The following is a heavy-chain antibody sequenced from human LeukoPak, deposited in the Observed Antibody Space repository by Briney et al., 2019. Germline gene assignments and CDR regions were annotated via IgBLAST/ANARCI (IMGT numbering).Heavy chain of an antibody. Sequence: SETLSLTCAVYGGSFSGYYWSWIRQPPGKGLEWIGEINHSGSTNYNPSLKNRVTISVDTSKNQFSLKLSSVTAADTAVYYCARSRYYGSGSYLYWGQGTLVTVSS. CDR2: INHSGST. CDR3: ARSRYYGSGSYLY. D-gene: IGHD3-10*01. CDR1: GGSFSGYY. V-gene: IGHV4-34*01. J-gene: IGHJ4*02.